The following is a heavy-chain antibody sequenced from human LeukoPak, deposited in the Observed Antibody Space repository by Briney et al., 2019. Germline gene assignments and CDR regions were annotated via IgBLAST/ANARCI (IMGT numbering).Heavy chain of an antibody. D-gene: IGHD2-15*01. V-gene: IGHV3-7*01. CDR2: IKQDGSEK. CDR1: GFIFNNYW. Sequence: GGSLRLSCAASGFIFNNYWISWVRQAPGEGLEWVANIKQDGSEKYYVDSVKGRFTISRDNAKNSLYLQMNSLRAEDTAVYYCARQRRYCSGDNCYQRTFDYWGQGTLVTVSS. J-gene: IGHJ4*02. CDR3: ARQRRYCSGDNCYQRTFDY.